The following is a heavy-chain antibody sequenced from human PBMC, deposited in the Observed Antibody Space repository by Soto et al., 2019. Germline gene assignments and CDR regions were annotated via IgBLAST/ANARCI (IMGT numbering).Heavy chain of an antibody. D-gene: IGHD2-8*01. CDR2: IYYSGST. CDR1: GGSISSGGYY. Sequence: SETLSLTCTVSGGSISSGGYYWSWIRQHPGKGLEWIGYIYYSGSTYYNPSLKSRVTISVDTSKNQFSLKLSSVTAADTAVYYCARDSGRGMVYAIDYWGQGTLVTVSS. J-gene: IGHJ4*02. V-gene: IGHV4-31*03. CDR3: ARDSGRGMVYAIDY.